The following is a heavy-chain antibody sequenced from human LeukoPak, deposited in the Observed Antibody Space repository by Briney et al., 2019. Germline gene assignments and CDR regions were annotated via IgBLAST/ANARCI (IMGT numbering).Heavy chain of an antibody. J-gene: IGHJ4*02. D-gene: IGHD6-19*01. CDR1: GFTFSNLW. CDR2: IKSRTDGGAT. CDR3: STYTSGSVSY. V-gene: IGHV3-15*01. Sequence: KAGGSLRLSCAASGFTFSNLWMTWVRQAPEKGLEWVGRIKSRTDGGATDYAAPVKGRFTISRDDSKNTLYLQMNSLKTEDTAVYYCSTYTSGSVSYWGQGTLVTVSS.